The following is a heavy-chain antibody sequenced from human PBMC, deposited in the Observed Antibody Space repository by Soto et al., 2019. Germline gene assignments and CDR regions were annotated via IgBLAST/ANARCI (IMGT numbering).Heavy chain of an antibody. Sequence: QVQLVQSGAEVKKPGASVTVSCRSSGDTFNDYYIHWVRQAPGQGLEWMGWINPNGGVTKYAQKFQGWVTMTRDTSIRTVYMQLSRLRSDDTAVYYCAGESGGATATLDYYYFYVDVWGTGTTVTVSS. V-gene: IGHV1-2*04. CDR3: AGESGGATATLDYYYFYVDV. D-gene: IGHD5-12*01. J-gene: IGHJ6*03. CDR2: INPNGGVT. CDR1: GDTFNDYY.